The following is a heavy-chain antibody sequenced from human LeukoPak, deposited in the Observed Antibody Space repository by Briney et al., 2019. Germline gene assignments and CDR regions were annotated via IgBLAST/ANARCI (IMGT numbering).Heavy chain of an antibody. CDR3: AHISSSWPDY. CDR2: ISGSGGST. CDR1: GFTFSSYA. J-gene: IGHJ4*02. D-gene: IGHD6-13*01. Sequence: PGGSLRLSCAASGFTFSSYAMGWVRQPPGKGLEWVSAISGSGGSTYYADSVKGRFTISRDNSKNTLYLQMNSLRAEDTAVYYCAHISSSWPDYWGQGTLVTVSS. V-gene: IGHV3-23*01.